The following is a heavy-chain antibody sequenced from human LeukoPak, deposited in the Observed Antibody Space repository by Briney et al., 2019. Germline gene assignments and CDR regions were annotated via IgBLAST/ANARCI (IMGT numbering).Heavy chain of an antibody. CDR1: GRSFSGYY. CDR2: INHYGST. J-gene: IGHJ4*02. Sequence: KTSETLSLTCAVYGRSFSGYYWSWIRQPPGKGLEWIGKINHYGSTNYNPSLKSRVTISVDTSKNQFSLKLSSVTAADTAVYYCARGNYYYDSSGHQNYFDYWGQGTLVTVSS. CDR3: ARGNYYYDSSGHQNYFDY. D-gene: IGHD3-22*01. V-gene: IGHV4-34*01.